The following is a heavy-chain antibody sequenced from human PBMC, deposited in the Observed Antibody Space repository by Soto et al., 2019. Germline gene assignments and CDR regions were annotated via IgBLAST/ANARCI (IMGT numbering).Heavy chain of an antibody. CDR2: IYYSGST. V-gene: IGHV4-31*03. CDR1: GGSISNGGYY. D-gene: IGHD2-15*01. Sequence: QVQLQESGPGLVKPSQTLSLTCTVSGGSISNGGYYWSWIRQHPGKGLEWIGYIYYSGSTYYNPSLKSRVTISVDTSKNQFSLKLSSVTAADTAVYYCARDSRYCSGGSCYLGSYNWFDPWGQGTLVTVSS. J-gene: IGHJ5*02. CDR3: ARDSRYCSGGSCYLGSYNWFDP.